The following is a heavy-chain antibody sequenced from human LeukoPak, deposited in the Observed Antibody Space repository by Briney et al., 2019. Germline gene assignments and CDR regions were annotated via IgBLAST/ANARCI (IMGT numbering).Heavy chain of an antibody. Sequence: GESLKISCKGSGYSFTSYWIGWVRQMPGKGLEWMGIIYPGDSDTRYSPSFQGRVTISADKSISTAYLQWSSLKASDTAMYYCARTSNAQTEEKGSYPTPHDAFDIWGQGTMVTVSS. D-gene: IGHD1-26*01. CDR3: ARTSNAQTEEKGSYPTPHDAFDI. CDR1: GYSFTSYW. V-gene: IGHV5-51*01. J-gene: IGHJ3*02. CDR2: IYPGDSDT.